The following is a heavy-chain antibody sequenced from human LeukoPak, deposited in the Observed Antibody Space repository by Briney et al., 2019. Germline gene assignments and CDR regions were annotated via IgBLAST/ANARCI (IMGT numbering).Heavy chain of an antibody. CDR2: ISSSSSTI. J-gene: IGHJ4*02. V-gene: IGHV3-48*03. D-gene: IGHD3-10*01. CDR1: GFTFSTYE. Sequence: GGSLRLSCAASGFTFSTYEMNWVRQAPGKGLEWVSYISSSSSTIYYADSVKGRFTISRDNAKNSLYLQMNSLRAEDTAVYYCARYGSGSHNWGQGTLVTVSS. CDR3: ARYGSGSHN.